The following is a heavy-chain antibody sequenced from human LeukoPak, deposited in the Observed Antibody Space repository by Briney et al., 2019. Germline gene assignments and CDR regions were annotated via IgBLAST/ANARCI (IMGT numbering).Heavy chain of an antibody. CDR2: IYYSGST. CDR1: GGSINSYY. D-gene: IGHD5-24*01. Sequence: SETLSLTCTVSGGSINSYYWSWIRQPPGKGLEWIGSIYYSGSTYYDPSLKSRVTISVDTSKNQFSLKLSSVTAADTAVYYCARDGYNERWFDYWGQGTLVTVSS. CDR3: ARDGYNERWFDY. J-gene: IGHJ4*02. V-gene: IGHV4-39*02.